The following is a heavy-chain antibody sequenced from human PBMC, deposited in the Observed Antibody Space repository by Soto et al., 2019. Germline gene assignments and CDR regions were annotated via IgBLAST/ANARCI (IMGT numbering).Heavy chain of an antibody. J-gene: IGHJ5*02. CDR1: GFSLSTSGVG. Sequence: QITLKESGPTLVKPTQTLTLTCTFSGFSLSTSGVGVGWIRQPPGKALEWLALIYWDDDKRYSPSLKSRLTITKDTSKNQVVLTMTDMDPVDTATYYCAHRPWFGNLFDPWGQGTLVTVSS. CDR2: IYWDDDK. CDR3: AHRPWFGNLFDP. V-gene: IGHV2-5*02. D-gene: IGHD3-10*01.